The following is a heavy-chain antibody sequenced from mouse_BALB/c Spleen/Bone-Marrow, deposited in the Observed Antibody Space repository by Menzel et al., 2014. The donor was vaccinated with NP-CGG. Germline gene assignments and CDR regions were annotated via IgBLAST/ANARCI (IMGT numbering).Heavy chain of an antibody. Sequence: EVQLQQSGTVLARPGASVKMSCKASGYTFTSYWMHWVKQRPGQGLEWIGAIYPGNSDTSYNQKFEGKAKLTAVTSTSTAYMELSSLTNEDSAVYYCTRVYYYGSAWSAYWGQGTLVTVSA. CDR1: GYTFTSYW. J-gene: IGHJ3*01. CDR3: TRVYYYGSAWSAY. D-gene: IGHD1-1*01. V-gene: IGHV1-5*01. CDR2: IYPGNSDT.